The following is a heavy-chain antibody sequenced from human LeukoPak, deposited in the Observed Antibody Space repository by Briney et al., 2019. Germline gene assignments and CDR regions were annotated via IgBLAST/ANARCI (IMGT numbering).Heavy chain of an antibody. CDR3: ARGAYQWYFDY. CDR2: ISSDGKNE. D-gene: IGHD6-19*01. V-gene: IGHV3-30*04. J-gene: IGHJ4*01. CDR1: RFIFNDYA. Sequence: GSLRLSCAASRFIFNDYAIHWVRQAPGKGLEWVAVISSDGKNEYYADFVKGRSTISRDNSKNTLYLQMNSLRLEDTAVYYCARGAYQWYFDYWGQGTLVTVSS.